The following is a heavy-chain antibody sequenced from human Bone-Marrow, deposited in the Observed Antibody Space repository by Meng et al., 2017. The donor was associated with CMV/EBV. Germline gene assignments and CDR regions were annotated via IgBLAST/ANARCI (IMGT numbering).Heavy chain of an antibody. Sequence: GGSLRLSCAASGFSFSCHSMNWVRQAPGKGLEWVSSISSRSYYIYYADSVKGRFTISRDNAKKSLFSQVNSLRVEDTAVYYCARDRGYCTIGVCDPHHDYYGMDVCGQGTTVTVSS. CDR2: ISSRSYYI. CDR3: ARDRGYCTIGVCDPHHDYYGMDV. D-gene: IGHD2-8*01. J-gene: IGHJ6*02. V-gene: IGHV3-21*01. CDR1: GFSFSCHS.